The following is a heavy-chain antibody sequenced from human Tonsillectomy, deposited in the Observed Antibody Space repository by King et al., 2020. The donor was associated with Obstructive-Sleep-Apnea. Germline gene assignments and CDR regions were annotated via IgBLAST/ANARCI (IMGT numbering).Heavy chain of an antibody. CDR1: GFTFSSYA. Sequence: VQLVESGGGVVQPGRSLRLPCAASGFTFSSYAMHWVRQAPGKGLEWVAAISYDGSDKYYADSVKGRFTISRDNSKNTLYLQMNSLRAEDTAMYFCARVNTYASGWNVPTHWYFDLWGRGSLLTVSS. CDR2: ISYDGSDK. J-gene: IGHJ2*01. CDR3: ARVNTYASGWNVPTHWYFDL. D-gene: IGHD6-19*01. V-gene: IGHV3-30*04.